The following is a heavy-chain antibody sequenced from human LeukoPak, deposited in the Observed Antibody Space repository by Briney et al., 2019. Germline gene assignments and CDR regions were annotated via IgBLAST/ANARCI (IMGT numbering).Heavy chain of an antibody. V-gene: IGHV1-69*13. CDR1: GYTFTSYG. CDR3: AREWGGEYDILTPNWFDP. D-gene: IGHD3-9*01. Sequence: ASVKVSCKASGYTFTSYGISWVRQAPGQGLEWMGGIIPIFGTANYAQKFQGRVTITADESTSTAYMELSSLRSEDTAVYYCAREWGGEYDILTPNWFDPWGQGTLVTVSS. J-gene: IGHJ5*02. CDR2: IIPIFGTA.